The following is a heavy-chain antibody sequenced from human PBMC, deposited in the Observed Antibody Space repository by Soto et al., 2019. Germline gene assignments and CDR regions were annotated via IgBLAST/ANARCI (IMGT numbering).Heavy chain of an antibody. CDR1: GYSFTSYW. CDR3: ARRPAYGDYSNWFDP. J-gene: IGHJ5*02. CDR2: IYPGDSDT. D-gene: IGHD4-17*01. V-gene: IGHV5-51*01. Sequence: GESLKISCKGSGYSFTSYWIGWVRQMPGKGLEWMGIIYPGDSDTRYSPSFQGQVTISADKSISTAYLQWSSLKTSDTAMYYCARRPAYGDYSNWFDPWGQGTLVTVSS.